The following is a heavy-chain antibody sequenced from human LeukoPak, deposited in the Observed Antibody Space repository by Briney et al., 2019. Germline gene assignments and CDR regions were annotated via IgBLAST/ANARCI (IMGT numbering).Heavy chain of an antibody. J-gene: IGHJ4*02. CDR1: GFTFSTYW. V-gene: IGHV3-74*03. CDR2: INSDGSAT. Sequence: PGGSLRLSCAASGFTFSTYWMHWVRQAPGKGLVWVSRINSDGSATTYADFVKGRFTVSRDNAKNTLYLQMSSLRAEDTAMYFCARVGGRGSIGGDCWGQGTLVTVSS. D-gene: IGHD3-10*01. CDR3: ARVGGRGSIGGDC.